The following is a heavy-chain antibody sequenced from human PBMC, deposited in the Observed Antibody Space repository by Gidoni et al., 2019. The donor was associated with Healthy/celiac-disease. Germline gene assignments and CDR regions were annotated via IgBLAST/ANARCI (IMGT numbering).Heavy chain of an antibody. J-gene: IGHJ4*02. CDR3: AKDRARMVRGGGFDY. D-gene: IGHD3-10*01. Sequence: LEWIGYIYYSGSTYYNPSLKSRVTISVDTSKNQFSLKLSSVPAADTAVYYCAKDRARMVRGGGFDYWGQGTLVTVSS. CDR2: IYYSGST. V-gene: IGHV4-31*02.